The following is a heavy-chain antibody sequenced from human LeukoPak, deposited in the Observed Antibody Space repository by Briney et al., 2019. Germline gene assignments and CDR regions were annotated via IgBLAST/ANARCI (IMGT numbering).Heavy chain of an antibody. CDR3: ASHSGSYCTHGVCSNDAFDI. J-gene: IGHJ3*02. D-gene: IGHD2-8*01. CDR2: SYSSGNT. CDR1: GASISSYY. Sequence: SETLSLTCTVAGASISSYYWSWIRQPRGKGLEWIGHSYSSGNTNYNPSLKSRVTISIDTSKNHFSLRLRSVTAADTAVYYCASHSGSYCTHGVCSNDAFDIWGQGTMVTVSS. V-gene: IGHV4-4*09.